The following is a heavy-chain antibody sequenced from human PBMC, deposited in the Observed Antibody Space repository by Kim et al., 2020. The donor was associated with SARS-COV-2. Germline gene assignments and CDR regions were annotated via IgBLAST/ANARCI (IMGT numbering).Heavy chain of an antibody. CDR1: GFTFSNYW. J-gene: IGHJ4*02. V-gene: IGHV3-7*01. CDR2: IKYDGSAR. CDR3: TRDEL. D-gene: IGHD1-7*01. Sequence: GGSLRLSCAASGFTFSNYWMSWVRQAPGKGLEWVARIKYDGSARSYADSVEGRFTISRDNAKKSLYLQMNSLSAEDTAVYYCTRDELGGQGTLVTVSS.